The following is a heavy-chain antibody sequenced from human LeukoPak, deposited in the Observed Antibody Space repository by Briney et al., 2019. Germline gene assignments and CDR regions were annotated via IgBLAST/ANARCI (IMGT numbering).Heavy chain of an antibody. CDR2: IYCTGST. CDR3: ARGRYSPDY. CDR1: GGSISSYY. Sequence: PSETLSLTCTISGGSISSYYWSWIRQPPGKGLEWIGYIYCTGSTKYNPSLKSRVTISVDMSKNQFSLKLSSVTAADTAVYYCARGRYSPDYWGQGTLMTVSS. J-gene: IGHJ4*02. V-gene: IGHV4-59*01. D-gene: IGHD1-1*01.